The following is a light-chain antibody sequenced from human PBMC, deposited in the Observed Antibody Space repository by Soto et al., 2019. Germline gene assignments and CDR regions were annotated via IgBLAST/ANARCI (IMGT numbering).Light chain of an antibody. CDR2: EVR. Sequence: QSALTQPASVSGSPGQSITISCTGTSSDVGGYNHVSWYQQHPGKAPKLMISEVRNRPSGVSDRFSGSKSGNTASLTISGLQAEDEADYYCSSYGGGATFYVFGTGTKLTVL. CDR1: SSDVGGYNH. V-gene: IGLV2-23*02. J-gene: IGLJ1*01. CDR3: SSYGGGATFYV.